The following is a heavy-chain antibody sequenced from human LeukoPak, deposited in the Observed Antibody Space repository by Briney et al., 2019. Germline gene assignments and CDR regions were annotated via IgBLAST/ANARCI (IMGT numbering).Heavy chain of an antibody. CDR1: GGSISSSNW. CDR2: IYHSGST. D-gene: IGHD3-22*01. V-gene: IGHV4-4*02. J-gene: IGHJ3*02. CDR3: ARVQYYYDSSGYPSFDI. Sequence: PSETLSLTCAVSGGSISSSNWWSWVRQPPGKGLEWIGEIYHSGSTNYNPSLKSRVTISVDKSKNQFSLKLSSVTAADTAVYYCARVQYYYDSSGYPSFDIWGQGTMVTVSS.